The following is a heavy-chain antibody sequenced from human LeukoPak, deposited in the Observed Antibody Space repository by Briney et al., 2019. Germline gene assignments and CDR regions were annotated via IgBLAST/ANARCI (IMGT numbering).Heavy chain of an antibody. V-gene: IGHV3-7*01. D-gene: IGHD5-18*01. Sequence: GSLRLSCAASGFTFSRYWMTWVRQAPGKGLEWVANIKQDGSEKNYVDSVKGRFTISRDNAKKSLYLQMNSLRAEDTAVYYCARHLSGITGYTYGRGIDYWGQGTPVTVSS. CDR3: ARHLSGITGYTYGRGIDY. CDR2: IKQDGSEK. J-gene: IGHJ4*02. CDR1: GFTFSRYW.